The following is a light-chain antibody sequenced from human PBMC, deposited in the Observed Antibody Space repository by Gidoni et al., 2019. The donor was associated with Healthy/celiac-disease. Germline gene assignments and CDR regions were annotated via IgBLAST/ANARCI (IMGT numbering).Light chain of an antibody. CDR2: GAS. J-gene: IGKJ1*01. CDR1: QSVSSN. V-gene: IGKV3-15*01. Sequence: EIVMTQSPATLSVSPGDRATLSCRASQSVSSNLAWSQQKPGQAPRLLIYGASTRATGIPARFSGSGSGTEFTLTISSLQSEEFAVYFCQHYNNWPPWTFGQGTKVEVK. CDR3: QHYNNWPPWT.